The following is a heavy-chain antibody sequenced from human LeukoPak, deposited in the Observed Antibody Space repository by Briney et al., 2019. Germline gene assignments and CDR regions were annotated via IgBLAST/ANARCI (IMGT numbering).Heavy chain of an antibody. J-gene: IGHJ6*02. CDR1: GGSISSYY. V-gene: IGHV4-59*08. Sequence: SETLSLTCTVSGGSISSYYWSWIRQPPGKGLEWIGYIYYSGSTNYNPSLKSRVTISVDTSKNQFSLKLSSVTAAGTAVYYCARHVISSSWYRTVTDGMDVWGQGTTVTVSS. CDR2: IYYSGST. D-gene: IGHD6-13*01. CDR3: ARHVISSSWYRTVTDGMDV.